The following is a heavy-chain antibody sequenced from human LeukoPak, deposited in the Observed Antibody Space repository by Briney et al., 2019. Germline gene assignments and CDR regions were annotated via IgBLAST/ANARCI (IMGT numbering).Heavy chain of an antibody. CDR1: GDSISNYY. CDR2: IYTSGST. V-gene: IGHV4-4*07. CDR3: ARVSLVRGAPDYYFDY. J-gene: IGHJ4*02. D-gene: IGHD3-10*01. Sequence: SETLSLTCTVAGDSISNYYWSWIRQPAGKGLEWIGRIYTSGSTNYNPSLKSRVTMSVDTSKNQFSLKLSSVTAADTAVYYCARVSLVRGAPDYYFDYWGQGTLVTVSS.